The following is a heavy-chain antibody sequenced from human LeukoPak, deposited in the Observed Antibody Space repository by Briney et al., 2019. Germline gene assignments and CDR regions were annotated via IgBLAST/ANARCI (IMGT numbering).Heavy chain of an antibody. CDR1: GGTFSSYA. CDR3: AVLTRWLVPVAYYMDV. J-gene: IGHJ6*03. Sequence: SVKVSCKASGGTFSSYAISWVRQAPGQGLEWMGGIIPIFGTANYAQKFQGRVTITADESTSTAYMELSSLRSEDTAVYYCAVLTRWLVPVAYYMDVWGKGTTVTVSS. D-gene: IGHD6-19*01. CDR2: IIPIFGTA. V-gene: IGHV1-69*13.